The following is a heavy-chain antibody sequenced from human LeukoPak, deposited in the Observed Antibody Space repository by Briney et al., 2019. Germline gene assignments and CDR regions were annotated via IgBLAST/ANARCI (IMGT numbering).Heavy chain of an antibody. J-gene: IGHJ4*02. Sequence: SETLSLTCTVSGGSISSSSYFWGWIRQPPGKGLEWIGSIFYSGSTYYNPSLNSRVTLSIDPTKNQFSLRLSSVTAADTAVYYCARQMNTVTADYWGQGALVTVSS. CDR1: GGSISSSSYF. V-gene: IGHV4-39*01. CDR3: ARQMNTVTADY. D-gene: IGHD4-17*01. CDR2: IFYSGST.